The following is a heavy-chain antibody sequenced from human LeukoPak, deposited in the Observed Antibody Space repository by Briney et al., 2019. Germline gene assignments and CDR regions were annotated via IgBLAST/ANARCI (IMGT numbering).Heavy chain of an antibody. CDR1: CGSISRSYYY. D-gene: IGHD6-19*01. CDR2: VYYSGKT. V-gene: IGHV4-39*01. CDR3: ARHEHKAVAGDT. J-gene: IGHJ5*02. Sequence: SETLSLTCTVSCGSISRSYYYWGWIRQPPGKGLEWIGSVYYSGKTFYSPSLKTRVTISLDTSKNHFSLRLISVTAADTAVYYCARHEHKAVAGDTWGQGTLVTVSS.